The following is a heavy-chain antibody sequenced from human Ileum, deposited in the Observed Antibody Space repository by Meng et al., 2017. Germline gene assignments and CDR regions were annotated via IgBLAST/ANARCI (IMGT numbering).Heavy chain of an antibody. CDR3: ARSSLGWPFLPFDY. CDR2: IIPILGIA. V-gene: IGHV1-69*02. D-gene: IGHD3-3*01. CDR1: GGTVSSYT. J-gene: IGHJ4*02. Sequence: QVQLVQSGAEVKKPGSSVKVACKASGGTVSSYTISGVRPAPGQGLEWKGRIIPILGIANYAQKFQGRVTITADKSTSTAYMELSSLRSEDTAVYYCARSSLGWPFLPFDYWGQGTLVTVSS.